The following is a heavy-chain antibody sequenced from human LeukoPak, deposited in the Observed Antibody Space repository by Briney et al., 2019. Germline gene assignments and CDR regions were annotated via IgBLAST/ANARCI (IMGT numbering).Heavy chain of an antibody. J-gene: IGHJ4*02. CDR1: GGPVSGYY. Sequence: SQSVSLTCIVSGGPVSGYYWSWIRQPPGRGLVCIGHISDSGITTYNPSLKRRVTISMDTSKNQFSLKLYSVTAADTALYDCARHYYAISDSYSFDYWGLGTLVSVST. CDR2: ISDSGIT. CDR3: ARHYYAISDSYSFDY. D-gene: IGHD3-22*01. V-gene: IGHV4-59*02.